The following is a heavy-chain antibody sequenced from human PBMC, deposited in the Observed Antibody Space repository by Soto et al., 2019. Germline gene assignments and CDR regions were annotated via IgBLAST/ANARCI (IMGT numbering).Heavy chain of an antibody. J-gene: IGHJ4*02. CDR3: ARGVYSYDY. V-gene: IGHV3-7*01. D-gene: IGHD5-18*01. Sequence: GGSLRLSCAASGFIFSSYWMTWVHQAPGKGLEWVANIREDGGEIYYVDSVKGRFTISRDNAKNSLYLQMNSLRAEDTAVYFCARGVYSYDYWGQGTLVTVSS. CDR2: IREDGGEI. CDR1: GFIFSSYW.